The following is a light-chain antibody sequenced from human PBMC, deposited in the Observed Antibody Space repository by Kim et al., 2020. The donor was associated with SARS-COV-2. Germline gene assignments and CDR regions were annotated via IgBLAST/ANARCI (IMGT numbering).Light chain of an antibody. CDR2: GAS. Sequence: SPGGRATLSFRASQNVSSIYLAWYQQKAGRAPRLLIYGASNRVTGTPDRFSGSGSGTDFTLTISRLEPEDFAVYYCQQYSRSPLTFGGGTKVDIK. J-gene: IGKJ4*01. CDR1: QNVSSIY. V-gene: IGKV3-20*01. CDR3: QQYSRSPLT.